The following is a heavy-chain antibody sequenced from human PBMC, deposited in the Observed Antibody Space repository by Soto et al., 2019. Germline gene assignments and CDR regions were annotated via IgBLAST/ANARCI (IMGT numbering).Heavy chain of an antibody. D-gene: IGHD5-12*01. CDR2: ISGSGGST. V-gene: IGHV3-23*01. J-gene: IGHJ3*02. CDR3: AKPRNGYNWGAFDI. Sequence: EVQLLESGGGLVQPGGSLRLSCAASGFTFRSYAMTWVRQAPGKGLEWVSAISGSGGSTYYADSVKGRFTISRDNSKNTLYLQMNSLRADDTAVYFCAKPRNGYNWGAFDIWGQGTVVTVSS. CDR1: GFTFRSYA.